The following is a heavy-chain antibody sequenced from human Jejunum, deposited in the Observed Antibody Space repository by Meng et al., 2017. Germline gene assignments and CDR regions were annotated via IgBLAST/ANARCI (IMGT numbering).Heavy chain of an antibody. J-gene: IGHJ4*02. Sequence: GSLKLSCAASGFNFSSHGMHWVRQAPGKGLEWVATITNNSRYIEYADSVKGRFTVSRDNAKNSLFLQMDSLRAEDTAVYYCARDDPSSYCASASCYGSSDYWGQGTLVTVSS. CDR3: ARDDPSSYCASASCYGSSDY. CDR1: GFNFSSHG. V-gene: IGHV3-21*01. CDR2: ITNNSRYI. D-gene: IGHD2-2*01.